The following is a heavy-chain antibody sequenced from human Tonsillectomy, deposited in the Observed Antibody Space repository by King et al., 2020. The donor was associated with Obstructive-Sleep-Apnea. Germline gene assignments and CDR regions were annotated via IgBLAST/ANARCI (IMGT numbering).Heavy chain of an antibody. CDR3: ARAGRKAIECSSSSCPSDY. CDR2: IYYSGST. V-gene: IGHV4-39*07. J-gene: IGHJ4*02. D-gene: IGHD2-2*01. CDR1: GGSISSSSYY. Sequence: QLQESGPGLVKPSETLSLTCTVSGGSISSSSYYWGWIRQPPGKGLEWIGSIYYSGSTYYNPSLKSRVTISVDTSKNQFSLKLSSVTAADTAVYYCARAGRKAIECSSSSCPSDYWGQGTLVTVSS.